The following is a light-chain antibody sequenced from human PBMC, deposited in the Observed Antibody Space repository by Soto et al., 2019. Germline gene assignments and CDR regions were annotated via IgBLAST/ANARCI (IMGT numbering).Light chain of an antibody. CDR2: AAS. CDR1: QAVSTW. J-gene: IGKJ1*01. Sequence: DIQMTQSPSFLSASVGDSVTITCRASQAVSTWLAWYQQKPGGAPRLLIYAASTLQSGVPSRFSGSGSGTDFTLTINSLQPEDVATYYCQKYNIAPWTFGQGTKVDIK. CDR3: QKYNIAPWT. V-gene: IGKV1-12*01.